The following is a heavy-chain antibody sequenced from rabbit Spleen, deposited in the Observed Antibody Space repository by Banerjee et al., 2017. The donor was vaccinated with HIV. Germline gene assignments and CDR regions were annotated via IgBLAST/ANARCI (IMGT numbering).Heavy chain of an antibody. D-gene: IGHD1-1*01. CDR2: IYPGFGST. J-gene: IGHJ4*01. Sequence: EQLEESGGGLVNPEGSLTLTCTASGLSFSDRDVMCWVRQAPGKGLEWIGYIYPGFGSTYYATWVNGRFTISKTSSTTVTLQATSLTAADTATYFCATGYSDIYFNLWGPGTLVTVS. V-gene: IGHV1S45*01. CDR3: ATGYSDIYFNL. CDR1: GLSFSDRDV.